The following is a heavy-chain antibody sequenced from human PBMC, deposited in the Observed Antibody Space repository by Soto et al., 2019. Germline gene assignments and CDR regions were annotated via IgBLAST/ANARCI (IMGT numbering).Heavy chain of an antibody. Sequence: QPGGSLRLSCAASGFTVSSNYMSWVRQAPGKGLEWVSVIYSGGSTYYADSVKGRFTISRDNSKNTLYLQMNSLRAEDTAVYYCARDSSSWPTYGMDVWGQGTTVTVSS. V-gene: IGHV3-53*01. CDR2: IYSGGST. CDR3: ARDSSSWPTYGMDV. CDR1: GFTVSSNY. J-gene: IGHJ6*02. D-gene: IGHD6-13*01.